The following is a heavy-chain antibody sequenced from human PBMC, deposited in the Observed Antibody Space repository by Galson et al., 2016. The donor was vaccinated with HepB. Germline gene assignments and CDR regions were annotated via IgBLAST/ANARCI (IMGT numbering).Heavy chain of an antibody. Sequence: SLRLSCAASGFSFSTSGMSWVRQTPGRGLEWVSGITGSGATTHYADSVKGRFTISRNNSKNTLYLDMNNLRAGDTAVYYCGKHGGFDYGGQGALVTVSS. J-gene: IGHJ4*02. D-gene: IGHD3-16*01. V-gene: IGHV3-23*01. CDR3: GKHGGFDY. CDR2: ITGSGATT. CDR1: GFSFSTSG.